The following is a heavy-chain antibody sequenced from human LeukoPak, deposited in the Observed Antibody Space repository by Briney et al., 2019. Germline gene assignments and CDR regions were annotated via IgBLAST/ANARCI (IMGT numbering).Heavy chain of an antibody. CDR3: AKDHANTPVVTN. CDR1: GFTFSSYG. D-gene: IGHD2-21*02. Sequence: GGSLRLSCAASGFTFSSYGMHWVRQAPGKGLEWVAFIRYDGSKKYYANSVKGRFTISRDNSKNTLYLQMNSLRAEDTAVYYCAKDHANTPVVTNWGQGILVSVSS. J-gene: IGHJ4*02. V-gene: IGHV3-30*02. CDR2: IRYDGSKK.